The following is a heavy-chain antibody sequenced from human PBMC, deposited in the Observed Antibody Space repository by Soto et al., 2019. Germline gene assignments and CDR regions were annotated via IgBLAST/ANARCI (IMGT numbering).Heavy chain of an antibody. CDR1: GGTFSSHG. J-gene: IGHJ1*01. D-gene: IGHD3-9*01. Sequence: QVQLVQSGTVVQRRGSSVKVSCQASGGTFSSHGMAWVRQAPGQGLEWMGGIIPTFGTATYAPKFQGRVTINADTSTHTAYMELSSLSSADTAVYYCARERSAEYFDVWGEGTLITVSS. CDR2: IIPTFGTA. V-gene: IGHV1-69*06. CDR3: ARERSAEYFDV.